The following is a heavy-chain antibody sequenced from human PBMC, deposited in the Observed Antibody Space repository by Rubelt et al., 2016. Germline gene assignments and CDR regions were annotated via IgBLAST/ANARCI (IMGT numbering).Heavy chain of an antibody. J-gene: IGHJ4*02. D-gene: IGHD3-10*01. CDR3: VGGAPADY. CDR1: GYTFTSYG. V-gene: IGHV1-18*01. CDR2: ISAYNGNT. Sequence: QVQLVQSGAEVKKPGASVKVSCKASGYTFTSYGISWVRQAPGQGLEWMGWISAYNGNTIYAQKVQARLPMTTDTSTGTAYMGLRSLGADDTAVYSCVGGAPADYWGQGTLVTVSS.